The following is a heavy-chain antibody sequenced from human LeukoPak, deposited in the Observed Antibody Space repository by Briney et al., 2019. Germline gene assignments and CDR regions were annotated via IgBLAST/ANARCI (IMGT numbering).Heavy chain of an antibody. J-gene: IGHJ4*02. D-gene: IGHD2-8*02. CDR2: IKQEGSEK. CDR3: ARLRFVAASGVSPFDH. CDR1: GFIFSLYL. V-gene: IGHV3-7*01. Sequence: GGSLRLSCAASGFIFSLYLMSWVRQAPGKGLEWVASIKQEGSEKYYVDSVKGRFTISRDNAKNSLYLQLHSLRAEDTAVYYCARLRFVAASGVSPFDHWGQGTLVTVSS.